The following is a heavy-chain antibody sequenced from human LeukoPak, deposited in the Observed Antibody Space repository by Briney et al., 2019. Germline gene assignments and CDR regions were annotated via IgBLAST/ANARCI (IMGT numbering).Heavy chain of an antibody. CDR1: GGSISSDC. V-gene: IGHV4-59*08. D-gene: IGHD6-13*01. CDR3: AGDIAAIKIPGSRLDP. Sequence: PSETLSLTCTVSGGSISSDCWSWIRQPPGKGLEWIWSISYSGITNYNPSLNSRVTISVDTSKNQFSLRLRSVTAADTAVYFCAGDIAAIKIPGSRLDPWGQRTLVTVSS. J-gene: IGHJ5*02. CDR2: ISYSGIT.